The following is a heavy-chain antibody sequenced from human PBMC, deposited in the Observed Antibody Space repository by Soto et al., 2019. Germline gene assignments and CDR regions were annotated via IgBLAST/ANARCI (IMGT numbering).Heavy chain of an antibody. CDR1: GFTFRNYG. V-gene: IGHV3-33*01. D-gene: IGHD2-2*01. CDR2: IWYAGSSK. CDR3: SRPIVHCIRSTACGSCVGVVV. J-gene: IGHJ6*02. Sequence: QVQLVESGGGVVQPGRSLRLSCAASGFTFRNYGMHWVRQATGKGLEWVAVIWYAGSSKYHEDSVKGRITISRDNSKSMLYLLMNSPRGEVCAVYNGSRPIVHCIRSTACGSCVGVVVCGHGTTVNVSS.